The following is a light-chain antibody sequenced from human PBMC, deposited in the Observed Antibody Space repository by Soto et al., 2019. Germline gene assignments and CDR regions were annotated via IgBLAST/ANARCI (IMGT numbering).Light chain of an antibody. CDR3: QQRSNWPRT. V-gene: IGKV3D-20*02. CDR2: GTS. Sequence: EILLTQSPGTLSLSPGERATLSCRASQRVSSTYLAWYQQKPGQAPRLLIYGTSSRATGIPTRFSGSGSGTDFTLSISSLEPEDFAVYYCQQRSNWPRTFGQGNKV. CDR1: QRVSSTY. J-gene: IGKJ1*01.